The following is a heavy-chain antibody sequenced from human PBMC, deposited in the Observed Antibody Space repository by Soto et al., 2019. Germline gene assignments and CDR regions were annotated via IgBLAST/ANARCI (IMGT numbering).Heavy chain of an antibody. D-gene: IGHD3-22*01. V-gene: IGHV4-39*01. J-gene: IGHJ4*02. CDR1: GGSISSSSYY. CDR3: ARLLYDCRGYYCFDY. Sequence: QLQLQESGPGLVKPSETLSLTCTVSGGSISSSSYYWGWIRQPPGKGLEWIGRVYYSGSTYDNPSLKSRITLSVDRSKSQSFLKLTSVTAADPAVYFCARLLYDCRGYYCFDYWGQGTLVTVSS. CDR2: VYYSGST.